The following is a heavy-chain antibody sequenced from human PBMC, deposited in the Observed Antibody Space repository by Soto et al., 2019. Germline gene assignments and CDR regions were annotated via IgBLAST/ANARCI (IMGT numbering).Heavy chain of an antibody. D-gene: IGHD3-9*01. CDR2: ISSSSSYI. J-gene: IGHJ3*02. CDR3: ARVFQDAFDI. V-gene: IGHV3-21*01. Sequence: EVQLVESGGGLVKPGGSLRLSCAASGFTFSSYSMNWVRQAPGKGLAWVSSISSSSSYIYYADSVKGRFTISRDNAKNSLYLQMNSLRAEDTAVYYCARVFQDAFDIWGQGTMVTVSS. CDR1: GFTFSSYS.